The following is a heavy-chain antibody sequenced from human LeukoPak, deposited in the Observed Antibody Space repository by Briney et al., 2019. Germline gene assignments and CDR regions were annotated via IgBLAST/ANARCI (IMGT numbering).Heavy chain of an antibody. CDR1: GGSFSGYY. D-gene: IGHD3-3*01. J-gene: IGHJ6*02. Sequence: SETLSLTCAVYGGSFSGYYWSWIRQPPGKGLEWIEEINHSGSTNYNPSLKSRVTISADTSKNQFSLKLSSVTAADTAVYYCASALGTYDFWSGYYRGSRNYGMDVWGQGTTVTVSS. CDR3: ASALGTYDFWSGYYRGSRNYGMDV. CDR2: INHSGST. V-gene: IGHV4-34*01.